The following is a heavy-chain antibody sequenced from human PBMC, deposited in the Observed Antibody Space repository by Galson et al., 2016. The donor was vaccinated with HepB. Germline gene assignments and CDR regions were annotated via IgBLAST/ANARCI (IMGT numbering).Heavy chain of an antibody. Sequence: SLRLSCAASGFVFGSFGMHWVRQAPGKGLEWVAFMLYDGRSEFYADSVKGRYTTSRDNSKNTLFLQLNSLTPEDTAVYYCSKDRMPYSAFQVDYWGLGILVTVSS. CDR1: GFVFGSFG. CDR2: MLYDGRSE. V-gene: IGHV3-30*18. D-gene: IGHD1-26*01. CDR3: SKDRMPYSAFQVDY. J-gene: IGHJ4*02.